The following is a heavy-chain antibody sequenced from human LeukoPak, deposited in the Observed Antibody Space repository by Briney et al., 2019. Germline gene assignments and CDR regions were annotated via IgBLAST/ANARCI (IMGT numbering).Heavy chain of an antibody. J-gene: IGHJ4*02. CDR2: ISSSGSTI. CDR1: GFTFSSYG. Sequence: GGSLRLSCAASGFTFSSYGMHWVRQAPGKGLEWVSYISSSGSTIYYADSVKGRFTISRDNAKNSLYLQMNSLKTEDTAVYYCTTTAGSYYEYYFDYWGQGTLVTVSS. CDR3: TTTAGSYYEYYFDY. D-gene: IGHD1-26*01. V-gene: IGHV3-48*04.